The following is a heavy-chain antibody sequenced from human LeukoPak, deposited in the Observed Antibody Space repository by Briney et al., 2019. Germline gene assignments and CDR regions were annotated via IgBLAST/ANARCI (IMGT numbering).Heavy chain of an antibody. CDR2: INAGNGNT. CDR1: GYTFTSYA. V-gene: IGHV1-3*01. Sequence: GTSVKASCKASGYTFTSYAMHWVRQAPGQRLEWMGWINAGNGNTKYSQKFQGRVTITRDTSASTAYMELSSLRSEDTAVYYCARAWRSSGWYVPATPLDYWGQGTLVTVSS. J-gene: IGHJ4*02. D-gene: IGHD6-19*01. CDR3: ARAWRSSGWYVPATPLDY.